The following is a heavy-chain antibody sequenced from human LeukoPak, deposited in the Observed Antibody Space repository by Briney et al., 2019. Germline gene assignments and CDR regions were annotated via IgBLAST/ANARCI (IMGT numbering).Heavy chain of an antibody. J-gene: IGHJ6*03. CDR3: ARRLQSAFPNMDV. V-gene: IGHV3-30*02. D-gene: IGHD4-11*01. CDR2: IRDDGGDK. CDR1: GFTFNNYG. Sequence: GGSLRLSRAASGFTFNNYGMHWVRQAPGKGLEWVAFIRDDGGDKFYADSVKDRFTISRDSSKNTLYLQMNSLRAEDTAVYYCARRLQSAFPNMDVWGKGTTVTVSS.